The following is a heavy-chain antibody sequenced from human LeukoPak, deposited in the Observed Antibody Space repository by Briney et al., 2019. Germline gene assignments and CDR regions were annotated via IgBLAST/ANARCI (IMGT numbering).Heavy chain of an antibody. CDR1: GGTFSSSA. V-gene: IGHV1-69*04. Sequence: ASVKVSCKTSGGTFSSSAITWVRQAPGQGLEWMGRIIPVLNITTYAQKFQGSVTITADTFTSTVYMELSSLRSEETAVYYCARDQGLTAPPPYGLDVWGQGTTVIVSS. D-gene: IGHD5-18*01. J-gene: IGHJ6*02. CDR2: IIPVLNIT. CDR3: ARDQGLTAPPPYGLDV.